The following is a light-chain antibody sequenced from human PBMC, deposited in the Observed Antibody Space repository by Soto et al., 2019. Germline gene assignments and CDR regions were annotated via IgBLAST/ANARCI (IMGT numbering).Light chain of an antibody. CDR2: EVS. CDR3: TSYADSNSLRV. V-gene: IGLV2-8*01. Sequence: QSALTQPPSASGSPGQSVTISCTGTSSDVGGYNYVSWYQQHPGKAPKLMIYEVSKRPSGVPDRFSGSKSGNTASLTVSGLQAEDEADYFCTSYADSNSLRVFGGGPKVTVL. CDR1: SSDVGGYNY. J-gene: IGLJ2*01.